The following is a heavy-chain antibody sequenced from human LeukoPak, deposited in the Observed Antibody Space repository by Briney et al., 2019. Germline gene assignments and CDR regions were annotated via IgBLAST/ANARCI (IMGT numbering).Heavy chain of an antibody. D-gene: IGHD1-26*01. Sequence: PPETLSLTCNVSGGSISNSPYYWGWIRQPPGKGLEWIGSMHYSGTTYHNPSLRSRVTISVDTSKNQFSLRLISVTAADTAVYYCARNDRGRPADYWGQGTLVTVSS. CDR2: MHYSGTT. CDR1: GGSISNSPYY. J-gene: IGHJ4*02. CDR3: ARNDRGRPADY. V-gene: IGHV4-39*01.